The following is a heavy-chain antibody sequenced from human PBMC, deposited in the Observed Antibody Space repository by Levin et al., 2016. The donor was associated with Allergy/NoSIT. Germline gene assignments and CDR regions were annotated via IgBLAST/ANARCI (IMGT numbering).Heavy chain of an antibody. CDR1: GYTFTSYG. D-gene: IGHD6-6*01. CDR3: ARVEYPLYYFDY. J-gene: IGHJ4*02. CDR2: ISAYNGNT. Sequence: ASVKVSCKASGYTFTSYGISWVRQAPGQGLEWMGWISAYNGNTNYAQKFQGRVTMTRDTSISTAYMELSRLRSDDTAVYYCARVEYPLYYFDYWGQGTLVTVSS. V-gene: IGHV1-18*01.